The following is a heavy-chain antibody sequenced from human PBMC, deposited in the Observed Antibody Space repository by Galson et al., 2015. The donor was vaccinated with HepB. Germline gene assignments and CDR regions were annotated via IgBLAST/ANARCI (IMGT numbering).Heavy chain of an antibody. J-gene: IGHJ6*02. Sequence: SLRLSCAASGFTFSSYGMHWVRQAPGKGLEWVAVISYDGSNKYYADSVKGRFSISRDNSKNTLYLQMNSLRAEDTAVYYCAKARGYSYGYGMDVWGQGTTVTVSS. V-gene: IGHV3-30*18. CDR1: GFTFSSYG. CDR2: ISYDGSNK. CDR3: AKARGYSYGYGMDV. D-gene: IGHD5-18*01.